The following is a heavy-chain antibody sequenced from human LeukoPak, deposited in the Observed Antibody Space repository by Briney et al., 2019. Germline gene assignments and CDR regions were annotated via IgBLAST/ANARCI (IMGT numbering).Heavy chain of an antibody. CDR2: ISSSSSYI. CDR3: AYMVRGVNRINFDY. CDR1: GFTFSSYS. V-gene: IGHV3-21*01. J-gene: IGHJ4*02. Sequence: GGSLRLSCAASGFTFSSYSMNRVRQAPGKGLEWVSSISSSSSYIYYADSVKGRFTISRDNAKNSLYLQMNSLRAEDTAVYYCAYMVRGVNRINFDYWGQGTLVTVSS. D-gene: IGHD3-10*01.